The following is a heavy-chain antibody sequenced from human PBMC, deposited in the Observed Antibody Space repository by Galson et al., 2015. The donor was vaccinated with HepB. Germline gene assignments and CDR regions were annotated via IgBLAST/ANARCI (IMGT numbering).Heavy chain of an antibody. D-gene: IGHD2-2*02. V-gene: IGHV3-7*05. J-gene: IGHJ4*02. Sequence: SLRLSCAASGFTSSRYWMTWVRQAPGKGLEWLANIKKDGSEKYYVGSAKGRFTISRDNAKNSLFLHMDSLRAEDTAVYYCARAGTEYQLLYKGYFDNWGQGALVTVSS. CDR2: IKKDGSEK. CDR3: ARAGTEYQLLYKGYFDN. CDR1: GFTSSRYW.